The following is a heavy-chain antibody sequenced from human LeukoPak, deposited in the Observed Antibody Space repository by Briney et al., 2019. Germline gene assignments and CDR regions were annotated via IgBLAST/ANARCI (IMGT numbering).Heavy chain of an antibody. CDR2: ISSSSSYT. CDR3: ARAYDYVWGSYRSAPFDY. CDR1: GFTFSDYY. V-gene: IGHV3-11*06. D-gene: IGHD3-16*02. J-gene: IGHJ4*02. Sequence: PGGSLRLSCAASGFTFSDYYMSWIRQAPGKGLEWVSYISSSSSYTNYADSVKGRFTISRDNTKNSLYLQMNSLRAEDTAVYYCARAYDYVWGSYRSAPFDYWGQGTLVTVSS.